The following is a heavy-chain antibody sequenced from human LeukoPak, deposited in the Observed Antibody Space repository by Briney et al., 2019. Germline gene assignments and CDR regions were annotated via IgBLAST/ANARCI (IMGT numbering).Heavy chain of an antibody. CDR3: ARVGQQLGILMN. Sequence: GGSLRLSCTASGFTFSSYAMTWVRQAPGKGLEWVSSISGSGGSTYYADSVKGRFTISRDNAKNSLYLQMNSLRAEDTAVYYCARVGQQLGILMNWGQGTLVTVSS. D-gene: IGHD6-13*01. V-gene: IGHV3-23*01. J-gene: IGHJ4*02. CDR2: ISGSGGST. CDR1: GFTFSSYA.